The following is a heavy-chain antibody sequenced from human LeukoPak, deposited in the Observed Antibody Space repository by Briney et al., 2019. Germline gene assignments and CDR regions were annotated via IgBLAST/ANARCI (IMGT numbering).Heavy chain of an antibody. CDR1: GGSINSHY. CDR2: IHYTGTT. CDR3: ATNRVGTYDRPFDI. D-gene: IGHD1-26*01. J-gene: IGHJ3*02. Sequence: PSETLSLTCIVSGGSINSHYWSWIRQPPGKGLEWIGDIHYTGTTKYNPSVKSRVTISIDTSKNQFSLELSSVTATDTAVYFCATNRVGTYDRPFDIWGQGTMVTVSS. V-gene: IGHV4-59*08.